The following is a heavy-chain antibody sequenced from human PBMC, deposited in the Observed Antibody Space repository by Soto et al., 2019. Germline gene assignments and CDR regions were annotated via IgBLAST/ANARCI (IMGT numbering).Heavy chain of an antibody. J-gene: IGHJ6*02. D-gene: IGHD3-3*01. CDR2: IIPILGTA. V-gene: IGHV1-69*13. CDR1: GGTFSSYA. Sequence: ASVKVSCKASGGTFSSYANSWVRQAPGQGLEWMGGIIPILGTANYAQKFQGRVTLTADESTSTAYMELSSLRSEYTAVYYCARGKSRGHYDFWSGYPEFAYYYYGMDVWGQGTTVTVSS. CDR3: ARGKSRGHYDFWSGYPEFAYYYYGMDV.